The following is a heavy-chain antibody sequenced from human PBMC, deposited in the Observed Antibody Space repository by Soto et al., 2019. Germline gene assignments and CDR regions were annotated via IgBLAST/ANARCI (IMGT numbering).Heavy chain of an antibody. J-gene: IGHJ6*02. CDR1: GFTFSSYG. CDR3: GRYVSYYDFWSGYRPVYYYYGMEV. Sequence: PGWCLGLACAASGFTFSSYGVGGVRQAPGKGLEWLANIKQDGSEKYYVDSVKGRFTISRDNAKNSLYLQMNSLRGEDTAVYYCGRYVSYYDFWSGYRPVYYYYGMEVWRQGTTVTVS. D-gene: IGHD3-3*01. CDR2: IKQDGSEK. V-gene: IGHV3-7*01.